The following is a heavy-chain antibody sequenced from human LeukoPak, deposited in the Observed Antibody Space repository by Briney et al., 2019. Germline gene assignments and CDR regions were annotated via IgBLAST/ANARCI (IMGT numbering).Heavy chain of an antibody. J-gene: IGHJ6*03. CDR1: GGSISSGGYY. D-gene: IGHD3-3*01. Sequence: PSETLSLTCTVSGGSISSGGYYWSWIRQHPGKGLEWIGYIYHSGSTYYNPSLKSRVTISVDRSKNQFSLKLSSVTAADTAVYYCASSSITIFGVEPSLLYYYYMDVWGKGTTVTVSS. CDR3: ASSSITIFGVEPSLLYYYYMDV. CDR2: IYHSGST. V-gene: IGHV4-31*03.